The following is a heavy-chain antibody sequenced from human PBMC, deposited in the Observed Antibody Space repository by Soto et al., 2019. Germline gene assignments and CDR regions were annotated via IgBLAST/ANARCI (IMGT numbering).Heavy chain of an antibody. CDR2: ISSSSSYI. J-gene: IGHJ6*02. V-gene: IGHV3-21*01. CDR3: ARDSPSPKYFDWLYYYYYYGMDV. Sequence: GGSLRLSCAASGFTFSSYSMNWVRQAPGKGLEWVSSISSSSSYIYYADSVKGRSTISRDNAKNSLYLQMNSLRAEDTAVYYCARDSPSPKYFDWLYYYYYYGMDVWGQGTTVTVSS. CDR1: GFTFSSYS. D-gene: IGHD3-9*01.